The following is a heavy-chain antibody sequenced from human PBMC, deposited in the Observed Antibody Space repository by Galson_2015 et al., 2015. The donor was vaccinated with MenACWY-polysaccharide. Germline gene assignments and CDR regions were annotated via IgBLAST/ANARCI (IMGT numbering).Heavy chain of an antibody. J-gene: IGHJ4*02. CDR3: TRIIARKHTFVDS. V-gene: IGHV1-8*01. Sequence: SGYKFRSYDIHWVRQASGQGLEWMGWMNPNSGNTGYAQKFQGRVAMTRDTATSTDYMELRMLRYDDTAVYYCTRIIARKHTFVDSWGQGTLVSVS. CDR1: GYKFRSYD. CDR2: MNPNSGNT. D-gene: IGHD2-21*01.